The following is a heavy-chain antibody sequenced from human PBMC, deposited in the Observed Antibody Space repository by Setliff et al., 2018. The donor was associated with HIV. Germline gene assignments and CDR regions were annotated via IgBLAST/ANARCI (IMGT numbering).Heavy chain of an antibody. CDR2: IFSSGST. V-gene: IGHV4-59*12. CDR3: ARARRAGSGPKYFQH. Sequence: SETLSLTCTVSGGSISSYCWNWIRQSPGRGLEWIGFIFSSGSTKYNPSLQSRVTMSIDTSKNQFSLRLSSVTAADTAVYYCARARRAGSGPKYFQHWGQGTLVTVSS. CDR1: GGSISSYC. J-gene: IGHJ1*01. D-gene: IGHD2-15*01.